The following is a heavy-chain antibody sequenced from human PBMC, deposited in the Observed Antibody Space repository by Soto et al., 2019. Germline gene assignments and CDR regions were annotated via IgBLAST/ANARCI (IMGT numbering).Heavy chain of an antibody. V-gene: IGHV4-59*12. CDR1: GGSISSYY. Sequence: SETLSLTCTVSGGSISSYYWSWIRQPPGKGLEWIGSIYYSGSTNYNPSLKSRVTISVDTSKNQFSLKLSSVTAADTAVYYCARNLRYYDILTGYYSYYYYGMDVWGQGTTVTVSS. J-gene: IGHJ6*02. CDR2: IYYSGST. D-gene: IGHD3-9*01. CDR3: ARNLRYYDILTGYYSYYYYGMDV.